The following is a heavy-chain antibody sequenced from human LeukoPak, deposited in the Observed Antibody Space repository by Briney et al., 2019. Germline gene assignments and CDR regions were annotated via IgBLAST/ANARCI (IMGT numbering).Heavy chain of an antibody. CDR3: AREGCSGGSCYHNWFDP. CDR2: INQDGSEK. J-gene: IGHJ5*02. Sequence: PGGSLRLSCAASGFTFSSYWMSWVRQAPGKGLEWVANINQDGSEKYYGDSVKGRFTISRDNAKNSLYLQMNSLRAEDTAVYYCAREGCSGGSCYHNWFDPWGQGTLVTVSS. V-gene: IGHV3-7*01. D-gene: IGHD2-15*01. CDR1: GFTFSSYW.